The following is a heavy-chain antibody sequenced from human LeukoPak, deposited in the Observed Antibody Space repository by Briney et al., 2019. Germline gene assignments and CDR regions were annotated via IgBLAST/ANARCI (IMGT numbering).Heavy chain of an antibody. CDR1: GFIFSSHG. V-gene: IGHV3-30*18. CDR3: AKGGVAGSSAWYMGY. CDR2: ISYDGNNK. D-gene: IGHD6-19*01. Sequence: GGSLRLSCAASGFIFSSHGMQLGRQAPSKGLGLVSGISYDGNNKYYADSVEGRFTISRDNSKNTLYLQMNSLRAADTAVYYCAKGGVAGSSAWYMGYWGQGTLVTVSS. J-gene: IGHJ1*01.